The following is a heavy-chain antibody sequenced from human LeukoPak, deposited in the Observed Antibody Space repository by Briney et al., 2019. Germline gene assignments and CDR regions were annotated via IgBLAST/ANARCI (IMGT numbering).Heavy chain of an antibody. Sequence: GGSLRLSCAASGFTFSSYWMHWVRQAPGKGLVWVSRINSDGSSTSYAAPVKGRFTISRDDSKNTLYLQMNSLKTEDTAVYYCTTNYFGSGINNMPYSYNGRTFGGKGTT. CDR2: INSDGSST. CDR3: TTNYFGSGINNMPYSYNGRTF. D-gene: IGHD3-10*01. J-gene: IGHJ6*04. V-gene: IGHV3-74*01. CDR1: GFTFSSYW.